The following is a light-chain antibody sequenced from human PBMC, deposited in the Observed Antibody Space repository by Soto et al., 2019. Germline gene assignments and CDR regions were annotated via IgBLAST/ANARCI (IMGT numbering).Light chain of an antibody. CDR1: QSVTSS. Sequence: EIVLTQSPGTLSLSPGERATLSCRASQSVTSSLVWYQQKAGQAPSLLIYDASNRATGIPARFSGSGSGTDFTLTISSLEPEDSAVYYCQHRSTWPRTFGGGTKVEIK. CDR3: QHRSTWPRT. CDR2: DAS. J-gene: IGKJ4*01. V-gene: IGKV3-11*01.